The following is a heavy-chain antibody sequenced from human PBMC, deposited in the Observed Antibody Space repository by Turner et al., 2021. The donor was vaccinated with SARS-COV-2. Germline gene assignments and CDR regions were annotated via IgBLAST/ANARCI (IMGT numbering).Heavy chain of an antibody. CDR3: ARDQGFLLEWEISYYYYMDV. Sequence: QVQLQESGPGLVKPSQTLSLTCTVSGGPISRGSYYWRWIRQPAGKGLEWIGRIYTSGSTNYNPSLKSRVTISVDTSKNQFSLKLSSVTAADTAVYYCARDQGFLLEWEISYYYYMDVWGKGTTVTVSS. V-gene: IGHV4-61*02. J-gene: IGHJ6*03. CDR1: GGPISRGSYY. D-gene: IGHD3-3*01. CDR2: IYTSGST.